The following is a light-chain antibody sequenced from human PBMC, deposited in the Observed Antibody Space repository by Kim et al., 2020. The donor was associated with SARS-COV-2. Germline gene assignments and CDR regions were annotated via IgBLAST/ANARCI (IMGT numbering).Light chain of an antibody. J-gene: IGLJ2*01. CDR3: QVWDSSTVV. CDR2: RDS. Sequence: GARGQTASISCGGTNCCTQIVHWYQQKPGQASVLVIYRDSNRPSWIPERFSGSNAGNTPTLTISRAQAGDEADYYCQVWDSSTVVFCGGTQLTVL. V-gene: IGLV3-9*01. CDR1: NCCTQI.